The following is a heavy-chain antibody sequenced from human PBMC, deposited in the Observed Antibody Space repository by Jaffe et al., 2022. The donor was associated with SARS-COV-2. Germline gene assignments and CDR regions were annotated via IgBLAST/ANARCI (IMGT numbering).Heavy chain of an antibody. Sequence: EVQLVESGGGLVQPGGSLRLSCAASGFTFSSYWMSWVRQAPGKGLEWVANIKQDGSVKYYVDSVKGRFTISRDNAENSLYLQMNSLRAEDTAVYYCARRGPENNGYYDYWGQGTLVTVSS. CDR2: IKQDGSVK. CDR1: GFTFSSYW. V-gene: IGHV3-7*01. J-gene: IGHJ4*02. D-gene: IGHD3-22*01. CDR3: ARRGPENNGYYDY.